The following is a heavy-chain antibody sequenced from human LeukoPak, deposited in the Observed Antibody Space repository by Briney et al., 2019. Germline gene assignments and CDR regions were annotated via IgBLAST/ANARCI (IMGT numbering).Heavy chain of an antibody. CDR3: ARAAIYCSGGSCYEYYYYYYMDV. D-gene: IGHD2-15*01. CDR1: GGSISSSSYY. CDR2: IYYSGST. V-gene: IGHV4-39*07. J-gene: IGHJ6*03. Sequence: SETLSLTCTVSGGSISSSSYYWGWIRQPPGKGLEWIGSIYYSGSTYYNPSLKSRVTISVDTSKNQFSLKLSSVTAADTAVYYCARAAIYCSGGSCYEYYYYYYMDVWGKGTTVTVSS.